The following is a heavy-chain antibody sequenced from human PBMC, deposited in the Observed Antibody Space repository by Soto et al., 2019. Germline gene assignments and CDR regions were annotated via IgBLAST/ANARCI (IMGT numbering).Heavy chain of an antibody. V-gene: IGHV1-69*08. D-gene: IGHD2-15*01. CDR1: GGTFSSYT. CDR3: ARDRCYGAPLDY. Sequence: QVQLVQSGAEVKKPGSSVKVSCKASGGTFSSYTISWVRQAPGQGLEWMGRIIPILGIANYAQKLQGRVTITADKSTSTAYMEMSSLRSEDTAVYYCARDRCYGAPLDYWGQGTLVTVSS. CDR2: IIPILGIA. J-gene: IGHJ4*02.